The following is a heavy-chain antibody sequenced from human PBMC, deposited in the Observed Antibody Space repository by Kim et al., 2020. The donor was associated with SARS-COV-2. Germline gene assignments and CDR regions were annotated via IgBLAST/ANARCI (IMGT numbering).Heavy chain of an antibody. J-gene: IGHJ4*02. Sequence: SETLSLTCTVSGGSISSYYWSWIRQPPGKGLEWIGYIYYSGSTNYNPSLKSRVTISVDTSKNQFSLKLSSVTAADTAVYYCARDRRGYYFDYWGQGTLVTVSS. CDR1: GGSISSYY. CDR3: ARDRRGYYFDY. V-gene: IGHV4-59*01. CDR2: IYYSGST. D-gene: IGHD3-16*01.